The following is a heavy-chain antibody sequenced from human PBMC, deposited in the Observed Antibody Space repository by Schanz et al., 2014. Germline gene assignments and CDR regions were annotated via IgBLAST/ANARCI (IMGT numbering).Heavy chain of an antibody. D-gene: IGHD2-2*02. CDR2: INPNSGTT. CDR1: GYTFTGYY. V-gene: IGHV1-2*02. J-gene: IGHJ6*03. CDR3: AGTYCSSTSCYTGYYYMDV. Sequence: QVQLVQSGAEVKKPGASVKVSCKASGYTFTGYYMHWVRQAPGQGLEWMGWINPNSGTTNYAQKFQGRVTMTTDTSTSTAYMELRSLRSDDTAVYYCAGTYCSSTSCYTGYYYMDVWGKGTTVTVSS.